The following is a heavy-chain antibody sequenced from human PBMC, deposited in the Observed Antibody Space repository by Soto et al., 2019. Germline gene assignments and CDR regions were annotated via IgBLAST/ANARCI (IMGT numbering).Heavy chain of an antibody. CDR3: ARDPTDYGDYEYYGMDV. J-gene: IGHJ6*02. CDR2: ISSSSSYT. CDR1: GFTFSDYY. D-gene: IGHD4-17*01. V-gene: IGHV3-11*06. Sequence: GGSLRLSCAASGFTFSDYYMSWIRQAPGKGLEWVPYISSSSSYTNYADSVKGRFTISRDNAKNSLYLQMNSLRAEDTAVYYCARDPTDYGDYEYYGMDVWGQGTTVTVSS.